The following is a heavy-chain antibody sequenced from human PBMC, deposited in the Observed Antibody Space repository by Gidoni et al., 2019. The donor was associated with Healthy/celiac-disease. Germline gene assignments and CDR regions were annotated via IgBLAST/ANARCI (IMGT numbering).Heavy chain of an antibody. CDR2: IYPGDSDT. V-gene: IGHV5-51*01. CDR1: GYSFTSYW. Sequence: PGESLKISCKGSGYSFTSYWIGWVRQMPGKGLEWMWIIYPGDSDTRYSPSFQGQVTIPADKSISTAYLQWSSRKASDTAMYYCARRFSVRYSSVATRNYYFAYWGQGPLVTVSS. CDR3: ARRFSVRYSSVATRNYYFAY. D-gene: IGHD1-20*01. J-gene: IGHJ4*02.